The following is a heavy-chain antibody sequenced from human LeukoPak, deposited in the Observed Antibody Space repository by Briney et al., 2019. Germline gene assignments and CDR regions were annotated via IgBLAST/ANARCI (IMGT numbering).Heavy chain of an antibody. CDR3: AKANTTGGYYFDS. CDR1: GFTFSSYS. V-gene: IGHV3-21*01. CDR2: ISSSGTYV. D-gene: IGHD1-1*01. J-gene: IGHJ4*02. Sequence: GGSLRLSCAASGFTFSSYSMNWVRQAPGKGLEWVSSISSSGTYVYYADSVKGRFAISRDNAQISLYLQMNSLRAEDTAVYFCAKANTTGGYYFDSWGQGTQVTVSS.